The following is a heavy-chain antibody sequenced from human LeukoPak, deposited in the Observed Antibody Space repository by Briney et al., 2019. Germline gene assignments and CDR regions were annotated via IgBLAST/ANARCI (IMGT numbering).Heavy chain of an antibody. D-gene: IGHD5-12*01. CDR2: INPSGGST. J-gene: IGHJ2*01. Sequence: ASVKVSCKASGYTFTSYYMRWVRQAPGQGLEWMGIINPSGGSTSYAQKFQGRVTMTRDMSTSTVYMELSSLRSEDTAVYYCARDPLVADWYFDLWGRGTLVTVSS. CDR1: GYTFTSYY. V-gene: IGHV1-46*01. CDR3: ARDPLVADWYFDL.